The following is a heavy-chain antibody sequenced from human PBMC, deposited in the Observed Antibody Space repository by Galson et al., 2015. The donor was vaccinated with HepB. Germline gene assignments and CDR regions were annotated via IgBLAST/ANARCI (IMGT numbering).Heavy chain of an antibody. J-gene: IGHJ4*02. CDR1: GSTLTELS. V-gene: IGHV1-24*01. D-gene: IGHD6-19*01. Sequence: SVKVSCKVSGSTLTELSMHWVRQAPGKGLEWMGGFDPEDGETIYAQKFQGRVTMTEDTSTDTAYMELSSLRSEDTAVYYCANSPAYSSGWPTQNYYFDYWGQGTLVTVSS. CDR3: ANSPAYSSGWPTQNYYFDY. CDR2: FDPEDGET.